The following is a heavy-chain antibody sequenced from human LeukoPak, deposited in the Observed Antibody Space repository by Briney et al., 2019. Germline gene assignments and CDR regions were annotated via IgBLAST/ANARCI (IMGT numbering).Heavy chain of an antibody. J-gene: IGHJ4*02. V-gene: IGHV1-3*01. CDR1: GYTFTSYA. CDR2: INAGNGNT. CDR3: ASISPSLFHSSGWSFDY. Sequence: ASVKVSCKASGYTFTSYAMHWVRQAPGQRLEWMGWINAGNGNTKYSQKFQGRVTITRDTSASTAYMELSSLRSEDTAVYYCASISPSLFHSSGWSFDYWGQGTLVTVS. D-gene: IGHD6-19*01.